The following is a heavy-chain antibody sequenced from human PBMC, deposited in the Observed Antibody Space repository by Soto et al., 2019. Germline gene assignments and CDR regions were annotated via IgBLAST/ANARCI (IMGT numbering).Heavy chain of an antibody. V-gene: IGHV3-11*06. D-gene: IGHD1-26*01. CDR1: GFTLRDPF. J-gene: IGHJ3*02. Sequence: SLRLSVGGSGFTLRDPFLTWILQARGKGLEWVSHTSGSSTYTNYADSVKGRFTISRDNAKNSLYLQMNSLRVEDTAAYYCAREIFTGSGAAFDIWGQGTMVPVSS. CDR2: TSGSSTYT. CDR3: AREIFTGSGAAFDI.